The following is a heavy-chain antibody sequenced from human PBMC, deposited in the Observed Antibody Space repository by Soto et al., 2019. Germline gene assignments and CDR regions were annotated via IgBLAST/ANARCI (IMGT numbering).Heavy chain of an antibody. CDR3: AKGPIFGVENLYDY. V-gene: IGHV3-23*01. J-gene: IGHJ4*02. CDR2: MSGAGGSS. CDR1: GFTFSSYA. D-gene: IGHD3-3*01. Sequence: DVQLLESGGDLVQPGGSLRLSCAASGFTFSSYAMSWVRQAPGKGLEWVSSMSGAGGSSYDADSVKGRFTISRDNSKNTLYLQMNNLRAEDTALYYCAKGPIFGVENLYDYWGQGTLVTVSS.